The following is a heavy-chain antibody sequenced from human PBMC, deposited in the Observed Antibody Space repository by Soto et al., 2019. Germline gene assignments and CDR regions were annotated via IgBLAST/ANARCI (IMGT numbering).Heavy chain of an antibody. D-gene: IGHD4-17*01. Sequence: PSETLSLTCTVSGGSISTSSYYWGWIRQPPGKGLEWIGNIYYNGNTNYNPSLKSRVTISVSTSKNQFSLKLSSVTAADTAVYYCARRLRRDYGDYDPFDIWGQGTMVTVSS. CDR2: IYYNGNT. CDR1: GGSISTSSYY. V-gene: IGHV4-39*01. CDR3: ARRLRRDYGDYDPFDI. J-gene: IGHJ3*02.